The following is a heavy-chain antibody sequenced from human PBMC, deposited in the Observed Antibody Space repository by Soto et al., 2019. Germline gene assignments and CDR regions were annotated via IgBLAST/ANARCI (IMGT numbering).Heavy chain of an antibody. CDR2: ISAYNGKT. D-gene: IGHD4-17*01. Sequence: QVQLVQSGAEVKKPGASVKVSCKASGYTFTSYGISWVRQAPGQGLEWMGWISAYNGKTNYADNLQDRVTWTTDTSTTTAYMDLRSLRSDDTAVYYCAREGGYGDYQDDAFDIWGQGTMVTVSS. CDR1: GYTFTSYG. V-gene: IGHV1-18*01. J-gene: IGHJ3*02. CDR3: AREGGYGDYQDDAFDI.